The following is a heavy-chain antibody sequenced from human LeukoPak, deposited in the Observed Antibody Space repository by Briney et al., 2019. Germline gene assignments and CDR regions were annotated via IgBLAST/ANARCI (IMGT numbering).Heavy chain of an antibody. CDR3: ARHKTGYCSSTSCYVDYFDY. D-gene: IGHD2-2*01. CDR2: ICPGDSDT. CDR1: GYSFTSYW. V-gene: IGHV5-51*01. Sequence: GESLKISCKGSGYSFTSYWIGWVRQMPGKGLEWMGIICPGDSDTRYSPSFQGQVTISADKSISTAYLQWSSLKASDTAMYYCARHKTGYCSSTSCYVDYFDYWGQGTLVTVSS. J-gene: IGHJ4*02.